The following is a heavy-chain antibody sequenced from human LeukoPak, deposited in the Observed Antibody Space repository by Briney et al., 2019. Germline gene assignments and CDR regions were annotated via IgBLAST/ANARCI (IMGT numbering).Heavy chain of an antibody. Sequence: GGSLRLSCAASGFTFSSYSMNWVRQAPGKGLEWVSSISSSSSYIYYADSVKGRFTISRDNAKNSLYLQMNGLRAEDTAVYYCARSHIGLAAADPFDYWGQGTLVTVSS. J-gene: IGHJ4*02. CDR1: GFTFSSYS. V-gene: IGHV3-21*01. CDR3: ARSHIGLAAADPFDY. CDR2: ISSSSSYI. D-gene: IGHD6-13*01.